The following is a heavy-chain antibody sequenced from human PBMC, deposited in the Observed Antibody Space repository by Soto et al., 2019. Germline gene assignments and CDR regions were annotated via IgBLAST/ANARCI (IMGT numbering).Heavy chain of an antibody. D-gene: IGHD4-17*01. CDR3: ARDLSGSDYDAFDI. V-gene: IGHV3-33*01. CDR2: IWYDGSNK. J-gene: IGHJ3*02. Sequence: GGSLRLSCAASGFTFSSYGMHWVRQAPGKGLEWVAVIWYDGSNKYYADSVKGRFTISRDNSKNTLYLQMNSLRAEDTAVYYCARDLSGSDYDAFDIWGQGTMVTVSS. CDR1: GFTFSSYG.